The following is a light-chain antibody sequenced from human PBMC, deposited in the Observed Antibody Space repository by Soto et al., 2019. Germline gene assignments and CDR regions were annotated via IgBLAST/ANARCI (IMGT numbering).Light chain of an antibody. CDR1: QGISSA. CDR3: QQFNNYPIT. V-gene: IGKV1D-13*01. CDR2: DAS. J-gene: IGKJ5*01. Sequence: ILLTHSPSTLSAYVGDRVGISCRASQGISSALAWYQQKPGKAPKLLIYDASSLESGVPSRFSGSGSGTDFTLTISSLQPEDFATYYCQQFNNYPITFGQGTRLEIK.